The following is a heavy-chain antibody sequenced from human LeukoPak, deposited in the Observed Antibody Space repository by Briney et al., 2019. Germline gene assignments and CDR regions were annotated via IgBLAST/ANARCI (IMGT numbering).Heavy chain of an antibody. V-gene: IGHV3-72*01. J-gene: IGHJ4*02. Sequence: GGSLRISCAGSGFTFSDHYMDWVRQAPGKGLEGVARTRNKANSHTTEYAASVKVRFTISRDDSKNSLYLQMNSLRTEDTALYYCARVSTVSPGAFDYWGQGTPVTVSS. CDR1: GFTFSDHY. D-gene: IGHD4-11*01. CDR2: TRNKANSHTT. CDR3: ARVSTVSPGAFDY.